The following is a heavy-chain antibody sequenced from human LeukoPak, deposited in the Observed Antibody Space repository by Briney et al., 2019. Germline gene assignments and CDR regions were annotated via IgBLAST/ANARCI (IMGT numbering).Heavy chain of an antibody. V-gene: IGHV3-48*04. CDR3: ARGGITIFGVVIN. CDR2: ISSSSRTI. Sequence: GGSLRLSCAASGFTFSSHSMNWVRQAPGKGLEWVSYISSSSRTIYNADSVKGRFTISRDNAKNSLYLQTNSLRAEDTAVYYCARGGITIFGVVINWGQGTLVTVSS. J-gene: IGHJ4*02. CDR1: GFTFSSHS. D-gene: IGHD3-3*01.